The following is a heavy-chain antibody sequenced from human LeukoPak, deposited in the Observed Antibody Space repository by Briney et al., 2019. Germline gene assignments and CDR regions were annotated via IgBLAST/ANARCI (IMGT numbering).Heavy chain of an antibody. Sequence: SETLSLTCSVSGYSISNAYYWGWIRQPPGKGLEWIGSIYYSGSIFYNPSLKSRVTISVDTSKNQFSLKLSSVTAADTAVYYCARDRTGYYDSSGYFSPDAGAFDIWGQGTMVTVSS. CDR3: ARDRTGYYDSSGYFSPDAGAFDI. CDR1: GYSISNAYY. J-gene: IGHJ3*02. D-gene: IGHD3-22*01. CDR2: IYYSGSI. V-gene: IGHV4-38-2*02.